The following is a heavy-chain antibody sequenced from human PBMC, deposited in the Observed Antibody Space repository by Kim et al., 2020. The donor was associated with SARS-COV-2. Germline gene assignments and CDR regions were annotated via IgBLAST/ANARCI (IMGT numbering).Heavy chain of an antibody. CDR1: GFTFSSYW. V-gene: IGHV3-7*01. D-gene: IGHD2-15*01. Sequence: LSLTCAASGFTFSSYWMSWVRQAPGKGLEWVANIKQDGSEKYYVDSVKGRFTISRDNAKNSLYLQMNSLRAEDTAVYYCARVWRYCSGGSCSPHFDYWGQGTLVTVSS. CDR2: IKQDGSEK. CDR3: ARVWRYCSGGSCSPHFDY. J-gene: IGHJ4*02.